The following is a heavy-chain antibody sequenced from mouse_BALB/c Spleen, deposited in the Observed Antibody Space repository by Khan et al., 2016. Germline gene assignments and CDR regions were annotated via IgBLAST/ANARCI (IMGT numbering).Heavy chain of an antibody. V-gene: IGHV5-12-1*01. CDR1: GIAFSNYD. CDR2: IINGGGTT. J-gene: IGHJ3*01. CDR3: ATRYYYGYDEGFGY. Sequence: EVELVESGGGLVKPGGSLKLSCAASGIAFSNYDMSWVRQTPEKRLEWVAYIINGGGTTYYPDTVKGRFTISSDTANNTLYLQMTRLKSEDPAMYFAATRYYYGYDEGFGYWGQGTLVTVSA. D-gene: IGHD2-14*01.